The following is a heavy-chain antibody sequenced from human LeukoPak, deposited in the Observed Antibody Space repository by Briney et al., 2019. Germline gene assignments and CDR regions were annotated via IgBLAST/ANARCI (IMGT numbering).Heavy chain of an antibody. J-gene: IGHJ4*02. Sequence: SETLSLTCAVYGGSFSGYYWSWIRQPPGKGLEWIGEINHSGSTYYNPSLKSRVTISVDTSKNQFSLKLSSVTAADTAVYYCARGDYGAGPDYWGQGTLVTVSS. CDR1: GGSFSGYY. D-gene: IGHD4-17*01. CDR2: INHSGST. V-gene: IGHV4-34*01. CDR3: ARGDYGAGPDY.